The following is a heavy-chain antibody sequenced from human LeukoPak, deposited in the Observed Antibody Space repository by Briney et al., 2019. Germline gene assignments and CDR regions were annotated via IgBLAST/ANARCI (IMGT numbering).Heavy chain of an antibody. CDR1: GGSISSSSYY. CDR2: IYHSGST. CDR3: ARATPAYCGGDCYLGVDAFDI. D-gene: IGHD2-21*01. J-gene: IGHJ3*02. Sequence: SETLSLTCTVSGGSISSSSYYWGWIRQPPGKGLEWIGSIYHSGSTYYNPSLKSRVTISVDTSKNQFSLKLSSVTAADTAVYYCARATPAYCGGDCYLGVDAFDIWGQGTMVTVSS. V-gene: IGHV4-39*01.